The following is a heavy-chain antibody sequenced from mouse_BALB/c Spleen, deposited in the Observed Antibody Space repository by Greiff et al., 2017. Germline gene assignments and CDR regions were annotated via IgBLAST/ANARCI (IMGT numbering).Heavy chain of an antibody. V-gene: IGHV14-4*02. D-gene: IGHD2-4*01. CDR3: NGYYDYRRFAY. CDR1: GFNIKDYY. J-gene: IGHJ3*01. CDR2: IDPENGDT. Sequence: VQLKQSGAELVRSGASVKLSCTASGFNIKDYYMHWVKQRPEQGLEWIGWIDPENGDTEYAPKFQGKATMTADTSSNTAYLQLSSLTSEDTAVYYCNGYYDYRRFAYWGQGTLVTVSA.